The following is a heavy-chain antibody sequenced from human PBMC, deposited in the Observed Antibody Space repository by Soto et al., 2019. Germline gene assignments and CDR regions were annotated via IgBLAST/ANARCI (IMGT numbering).Heavy chain of an antibody. D-gene: IGHD6-6*01. J-gene: IGHJ5*02. CDR1: GDSITISGYS. Sequence: TSETLSLTCTVSGDSITISGYSWNWIRQHPVKGLEWIGYIYYSGTTHYNPSLKSRVTISIDTSKNQFSLNLASVTAADTAVYFCAREEAARLDRWFDPWGQGTLVTVSS. CDR2: IYYSGTT. V-gene: IGHV4-31*03. CDR3: AREEAARLDRWFDP.